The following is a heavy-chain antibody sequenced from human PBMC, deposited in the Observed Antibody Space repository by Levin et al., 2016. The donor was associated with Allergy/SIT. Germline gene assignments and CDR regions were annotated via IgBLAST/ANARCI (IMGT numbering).Heavy chain of an antibody. CDR1: EYNFTNYW. J-gene: IGHJ6*03. D-gene: IGHD2/OR15-2a*01. V-gene: IGHV5-10-1*01. CDR3: GRHLPTIDTEGFYYYYYMDV. CDR2: IDPSDSHT. Sequence: GESLKISCKGSEYNFTNYWISWVRQMPGKGLEWMGRIDPSDSHTNYNPSFRAHVTISADKSIGTAYLQWRSLKASDTAVYYCGRHLPTIDTEGFYYYYYMDVWGKGTTVTVSS.